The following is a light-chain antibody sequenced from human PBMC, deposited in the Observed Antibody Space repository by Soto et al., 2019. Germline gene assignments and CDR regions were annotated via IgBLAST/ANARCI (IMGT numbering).Light chain of an antibody. CDR1: SSNIGSNY. CDR3: AAWDDSLSGYV. CDR2: RNN. V-gene: IGLV1-47*01. Sequence: QSVLTQPPSASGTPGQGVTISCSGSSSNIGSNYVYWYQQLPGTAPKLLIYRNNQRPSGVPDRFSGSKSGTSASLAISGLRSEDEADYYCAAWDDSLSGYVFGPGTKVTVL. J-gene: IGLJ1*01.